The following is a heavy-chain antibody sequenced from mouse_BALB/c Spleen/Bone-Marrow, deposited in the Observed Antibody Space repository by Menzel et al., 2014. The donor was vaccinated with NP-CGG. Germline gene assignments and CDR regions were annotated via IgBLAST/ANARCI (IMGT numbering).Heavy chain of an antibody. Sequence: EVKLMESGGGLVQPGGSLRLSCATSGFTFSDYYMSWVRQPPVKSLEWLGFIRNKSNGYTTEYSASVKVRFTISRDNSQSILYLQMNTLRAEDSATYSCARDTNYGNYYWYFDDWGAGTTVTVSS. CDR2: IRNKSNGYTT. V-gene: IGHV7-3*02. CDR1: GFTFSDYY. CDR3: ARDTNYGNYYWYFDD. J-gene: IGHJ1*01. D-gene: IGHD2-1*01.